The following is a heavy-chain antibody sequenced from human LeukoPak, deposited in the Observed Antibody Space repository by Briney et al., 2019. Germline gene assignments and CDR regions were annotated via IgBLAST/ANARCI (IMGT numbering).Heavy chain of an antibody. CDR3: ARDSSRRPQKYDIATSFSRES. D-gene: IGHD3-9*01. CDR2: INPKIGGT. V-gene: IGHV1-2*02. J-gene: IGHJ4*02. CDR1: GYTFTDYY. Sequence: ASVKVSCKTSGYTFTDYYIHWVRQAPGQGLESMGWINPKIGGTNYAPRFQGRVSMTSDTSITTAYMQLRRVTSDDTAVYYCARDSSRRPQKYDIATSFSRESWGQGTLVAVSS.